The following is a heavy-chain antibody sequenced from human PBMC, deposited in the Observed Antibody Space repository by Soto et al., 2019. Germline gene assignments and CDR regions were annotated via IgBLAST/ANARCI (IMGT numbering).Heavy chain of an antibody. V-gene: IGHV1-69*13. CDR3: ARVTIGTYYFDY. J-gene: IGHJ4*02. D-gene: IGHD1-1*01. CDR1: GGTFSSYA. Sequence: SVKVSCKASGGTFSSYALSWVRQAPGQGLDWMGGIIPIFGTANYAQKFQGRVTITADESTSTAYMELSSLRSEDTAVYYCARVTIGTYYFDYWGQGTLVTVSS. CDR2: IIPIFGTA.